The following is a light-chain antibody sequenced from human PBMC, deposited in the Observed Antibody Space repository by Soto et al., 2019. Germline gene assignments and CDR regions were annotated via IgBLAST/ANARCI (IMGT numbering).Light chain of an antibody. Sequence: EIVMTQSPATLSVSAGARAPISCRASQSVSSTLAWYQQNPGQAPGLLIYGASSRATGVPARFSGSGSGTEFTLTISSLQSEDFAVYYCQQYNNWLTFGQGTRLEIK. CDR3: QQYNNWLT. V-gene: IGKV3D-15*01. CDR2: GAS. CDR1: QSVSST. J-gene: IGKJ5*01.